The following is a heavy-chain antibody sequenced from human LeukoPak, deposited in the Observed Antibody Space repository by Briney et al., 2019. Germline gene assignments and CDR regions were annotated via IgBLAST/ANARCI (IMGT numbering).Heavy chain of an antibody. CDR2: ISGSGGST. Sequence: GGSLRLSCAASGFTFSSYAMSWVRQAPGKGLERVSAISGSGGSTYYADSVKGRFTISRDNAKNSMYLQMNSLRAEDTAVYYCARDRIQAAGYYYYYYMDVWGKGTTVTVSS. CDR1: GFTFSSYA. D-gene: IGHD6-13*01. V-gene: IGHV3-23*01. CDR3: ARDRIQAAGYYYYYYMDV. J-gene: IGHJ6*03.